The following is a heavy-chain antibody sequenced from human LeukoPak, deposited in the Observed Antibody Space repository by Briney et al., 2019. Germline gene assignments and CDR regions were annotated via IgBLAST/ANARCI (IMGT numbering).Heavy chain of an antibody. V-gene: IGHV4-59*01. D-gene: IGHD5-18*01. CDR2: IYYSGST. J-gene: IGHJ5*02. CDR1: GGSISSYY. Sequence: PSETLSLTCTVSGGSISSYYWSWIRQPPGKGLEWIGYIYYSGSTNYNPSLKSRVTISVDTSKNQFSLKLSSVTAADTAVYYCARGYSYGYKYNWFDPWGQGTLVTVSS. CDR3: ARGYSYGYKYNWFDP.